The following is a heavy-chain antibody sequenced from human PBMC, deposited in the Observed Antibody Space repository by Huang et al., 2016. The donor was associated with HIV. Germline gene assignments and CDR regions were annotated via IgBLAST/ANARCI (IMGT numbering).Heavy chain of an antibody. J-gene: IGHJ3*02. CDR1: GGSITSSNHY. V-gene: IGHV4-39*01. CDR3: ASGEYGKNAYDI. D-gene: IGHD2-2*01. Sequence: QLHLQQSGPGLVRPSETLSLICTVSGGSITSSNHYWGWIRQTPGKGLEGIGNFYYGGDAYYTPSLKTRVSISIDTSKSQFSLRLSSVIATDTAVYYCASGEYGKNAYDIWGQGTVVTVSA. CDR2: FYYGGDA.